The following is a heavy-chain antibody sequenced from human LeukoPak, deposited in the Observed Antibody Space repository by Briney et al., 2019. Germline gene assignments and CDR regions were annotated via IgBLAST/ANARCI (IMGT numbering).Heavy chain of an antibody. J-gene: IGHJ6*03. CDR2: INHSGST. D-gene: IGHD1-1*01. CDR3: ARGRRYGRPKNYYYYMDV. CDR1: GGSFSGYY. V-gene: IGHV4-34*01. Sequence: SETLSLTCAVYGGSFSGYYWSWIRQPPGKGLEWIGEINHSGSTNYNPSLKSRVTISVDTSKNQFSLKLSSVTAADTAVYYCARGRRYGRPKNYYYYMDVWGKGTTVTVSS.